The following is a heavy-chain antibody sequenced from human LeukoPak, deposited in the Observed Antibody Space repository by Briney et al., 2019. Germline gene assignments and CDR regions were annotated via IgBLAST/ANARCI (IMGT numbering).Heavy chain of an antibody. J-gene: IGHJ3*02. CDR2: IYYSGST. CDR3: ASYDSSGYGAFDI. CDR1: GGSISSSSYY. D-gene: IGHD3-22*01. Sequence: TSETLSLTCTVSGGSISSSSYYWGWIRQPPGKGLEWIGSIYYSGSTYYNPSLKSRVTISVDTSKNQFSLKLSSVTAADTAVYYCASYDSSGYGAFDIWGQGTMVTVSS. V-gene: IGHV4-39*01.